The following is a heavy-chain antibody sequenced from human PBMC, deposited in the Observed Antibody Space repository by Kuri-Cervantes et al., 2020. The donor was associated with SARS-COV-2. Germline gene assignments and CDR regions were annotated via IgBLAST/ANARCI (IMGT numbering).Heavy chain of an antibody. CDR2: ISAYNGNT. D-gene: IGHD3-22*01. CDR3: ARDPYYDSSGYYGLTFDY. J-gene: IGHJ4*02. Sequence: ASVKVSCKASGYTFTSYGISWVRQAPGQGLEWMGWISAYNGNTNYAQKLQGRVTMTTDTSTSTAYMELRSLRSDDTAVYYCARDPYYDSSGYYGLTFDYWGQGTLVTVSS. CDR1: GYTFTSYG. V-gene: IGHV1-18*01.